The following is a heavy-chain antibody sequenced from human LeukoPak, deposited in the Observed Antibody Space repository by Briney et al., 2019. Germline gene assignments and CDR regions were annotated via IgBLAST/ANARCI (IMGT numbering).Heavy chain of an antibody. CDR1: GYTFTDYY. J-gene: IGHJ5*02. D-gene: IGHD5-18*01. CDR2: INPKNGAI. CDR3: ARVPDTTMAGGWFDP. Sequence: ASMKVSCKASGYTFTDYYMHWVRQAPGQGLEWMGWINPKNGAIIYAQKFQGRVTLTRDTSIGTAYMELSSLTSDDTAVYYCARVPDTTMAGGWFDPWGQGTLVTVSS. V-gene: IGHV1-2*02.